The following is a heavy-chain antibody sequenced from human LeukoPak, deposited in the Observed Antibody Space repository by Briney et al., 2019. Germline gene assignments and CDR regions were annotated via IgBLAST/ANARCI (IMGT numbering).Heavy chain of an antibody. CDR2: INHGGST. D-gene: IGHD3-3*02. CDR3: AREISTTYYYYYMDV. V-gene: IGHV4-34*01. Sequence: SETLSLTCAVYGGSFSGYHWSWIRQPPGKGLEWIGKINHGGSTNYNPSLKSRATISVDTSKNQFSLKLTSVTAADTAVYYCAREISTTYYYYYMDVWGKGTTVTVSS. J-gene: IGHJ6*03. CDR1: GGSFSGYH.